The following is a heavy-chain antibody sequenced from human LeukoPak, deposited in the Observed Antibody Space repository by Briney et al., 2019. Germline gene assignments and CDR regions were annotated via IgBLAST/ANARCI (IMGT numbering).Heavy chain of an antibody. CDR3: ARVKYDYVWGSYRDIDLTDY. J-gene: IGHJ4*02. V-gene: IGHV4-34*01. Sequence: SETLSLTCAVYGGSFSGYYWSWIRQPPGKGLEWIGEINQSGSTNYNPSLKSRVTISVDTSKNQLSLKLSSVPAADTAVYYCARVKYDYVWGSYRDIDLTDYWGQGTLVTVSS. CDR2: INQSGST. CDR1: GGSFSGYY. D-gene: IGHD3-16*02.